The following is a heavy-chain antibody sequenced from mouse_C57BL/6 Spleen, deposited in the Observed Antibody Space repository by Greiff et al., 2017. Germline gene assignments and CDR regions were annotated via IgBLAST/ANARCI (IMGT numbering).Heavy chain of an antibody. CDR2: IYPGDGDT. Sequence: VQLQQSGPELVKPGASVKISCKASGYAFSSSWMNWVKQRPGKGLEWIGRIYPGDGDTNYNGKFKGKATLTADKSSSTAYMQLSSLTSEDSAVYVCARGLLYAMDYWGQGTSVTVSS. D-gene: IGHD1-1*01. CDR3: ARGLLYAMDY. CDR1: GYAFSSSW. V-gene: IGHV1-82*01. J-gene: IGHJ4*01.